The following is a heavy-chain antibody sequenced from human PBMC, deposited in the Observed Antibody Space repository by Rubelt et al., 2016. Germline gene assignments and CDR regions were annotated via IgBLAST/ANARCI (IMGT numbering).Heavy chain of an antibody. J-gene: IGHJ4*02. V-gene: IGHV3-48*01. CDR3: AKDPTLTGG. Sequence: EVQLVESGGGVVQPGGSLRLSCAASGFTFSNNDMNWVRQAPGKGLEWVSYINSDSTTIYYADSVKGRFTISRDNSKNTLYLQMNSLRAEDTAVYYCAKDPTLTGGWGQGTLVTVSS. CDR1: GFTFSNND. CDR2: INSDSTTI. D-gene: IGHD4-11*01.